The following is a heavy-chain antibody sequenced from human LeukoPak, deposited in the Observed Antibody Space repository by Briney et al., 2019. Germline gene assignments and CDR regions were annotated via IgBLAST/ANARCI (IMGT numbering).Heavy chain of an antibody. CDR3: ARVRSSYYYESSGYYHYDAFDI. CDR1: GFTFSSYG. Sequence: GGSLRLSCAASGFTFSSYGMHWVRQAPGKGLEWVSYIDSSSGTIYYADSVRGRFTISGDNAKNSLYLQMNSLRAEDTAVYYCARVRSSYYYESSGYYHYDAFDIWGQGTMVTVSS. CDR2: IDSSSGTI. D-gene: IGHD3-22*01. J-gene: IGHJ3*02. V-gene: IGHV3-48*01.